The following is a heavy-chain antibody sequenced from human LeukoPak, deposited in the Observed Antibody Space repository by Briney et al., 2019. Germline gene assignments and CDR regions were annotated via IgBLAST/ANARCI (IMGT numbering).Heavy chain of an antibody. Sequence: ASVKVSCKASGYTYTSYGISWVRQAPGQGLEWTGWISAYNRNTNYAQKFQDRVTMTTDSSTTTAYMELRSLTSDDTALYYCARDTAVAYYGMDVWGQGTTVTVSS. J-gene: IGHJ6*02. D-gene: IGHD5-18*01. V-gene: IGHV1-18*01. CDR2: ISAYNRNT. CDR3: ARDTAVAYYGMDV. CDR1: GYTYTSYG.